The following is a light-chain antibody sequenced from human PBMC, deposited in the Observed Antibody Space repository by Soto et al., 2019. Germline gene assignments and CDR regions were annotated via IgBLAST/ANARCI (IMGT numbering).Light chain of an antibody. J-gene: IGLJ3*02. V-gene: IGLV1-51*02. Sequence: QSVLTQPPSVSAAPGQKVTISCSGSSSNIGNNYVSWYQQLPGTAPKLLIYENNKRPSGIPDRFSGSKSGTSATLGITGLKTGDEADYYCGTWDSSLSAWVFGGGTKLTV. CDR2: ENN. CDR1: SSNIGNNY. CDR3: GTWDSSLSAWV.